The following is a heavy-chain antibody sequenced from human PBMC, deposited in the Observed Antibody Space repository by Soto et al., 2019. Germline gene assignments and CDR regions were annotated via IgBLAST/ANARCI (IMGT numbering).Heavy chain of an antibody. Sequence: PSETLSLTCIVSGASISGYYWSWIRQPAGKGLEWIGRVYTHGSTSYNPSLKSRVTMPLDTSKNRFSLRLSSVTAADTAVYYCARDSLGITAAGHYWGQGTLVTVSS. CDR2: VYTHGST. V-gene: IGHV4-4*07. CDR1: GASISGYY. J-gene: IGHJ4*02. CDR3: ARDSLGITAAGHY. D-gene: IGHD3-16*01.